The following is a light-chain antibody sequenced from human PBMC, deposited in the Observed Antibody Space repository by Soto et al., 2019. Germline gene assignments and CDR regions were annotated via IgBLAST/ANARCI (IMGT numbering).Light chain of an antibody. CDR1: QDISNS. CDR3: QKYNFAPWT. J-gene: IGKJ1*01. Sequence: DIQMTQSPSSLPASIGDRATITCRTSQDISNSLARYQQKPGKAPKLLIFAASTLQSGVPSRFSGGGSGTEFTITISSLQPEDVATDYCQKYNFAPWTFGQGTKVEI. CDR2: AAS. V-gene: IGKV1-27*01.